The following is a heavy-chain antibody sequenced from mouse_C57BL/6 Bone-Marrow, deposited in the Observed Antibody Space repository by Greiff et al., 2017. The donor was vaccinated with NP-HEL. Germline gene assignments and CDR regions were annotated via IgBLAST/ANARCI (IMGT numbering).Heavy chain of an antibody. V-gene: IGHV5-17*01. CDR1: GFTFSDYG. D-gene: IGHD6-1*01. Sequence: EVKLMESGGGLVKPGGSLKLSCAASGFTFSDYGMHWVRQAPEKGLEWVAYISSGSSTIYYADTVKGRFTISRDNAKNTLFLQMTSLRSEDTAMYYCARTSSTTQGDYAMDYWGQGTSVTVSS. CDR3: ARTSSTTQGDYAMDY. CDR2: ISSGSSTI. J-gene: IGHJ4*01.